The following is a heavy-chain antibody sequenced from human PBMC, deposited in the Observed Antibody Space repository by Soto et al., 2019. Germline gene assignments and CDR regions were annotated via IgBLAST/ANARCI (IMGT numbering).Heavy chain of an antibody. V-gene: IGHV1-3*01. Sequence: QVQLVQSGAEVRKPGASVKVPCKASGYTFSNYAVHWVRQAPGQRLEWMGWINAGNGNTRYSQKFQGRVTISRDTSARTVYMELNGLRSEDTAVYFCARGHLAVVPVASWFYYMDVWGNGTTVTVSS. J-gene: IGHJ6*03. CDR2: INAGNGNT. CDR3: ARGHLAVVPVASWFYYMDV. D-gene: IGHD2-2*01. CDR1: GYTFSNYA.